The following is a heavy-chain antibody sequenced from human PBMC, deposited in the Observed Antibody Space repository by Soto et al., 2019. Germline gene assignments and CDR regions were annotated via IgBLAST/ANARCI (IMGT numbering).Heavy chain of an antibody. Sequence: PGGSLRLSCAAAGLTFSSYSMNWVRQAPGKGLEWVAVITYGGSNNYYADSVKGRFTISRDNSKNTLYLQMNSLRTEDTAVYYCARDPGYSYGFDYWGQGTLVTVSS. V-gene: IGHV3-30*03. D-gene: IGHD5-12*01. J-gene: IGHJ4*02. CDR2: ITYGGSNN. CDR3: ARDPGYSYGFDY. CDR1: GLTFSSYS.